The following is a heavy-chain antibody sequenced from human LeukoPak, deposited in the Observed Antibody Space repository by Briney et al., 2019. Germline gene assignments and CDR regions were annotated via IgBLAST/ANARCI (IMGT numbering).Heavy chain of an antibody. D-gene: IGHD5-18*01. J-gene: IGHJ4*02. Sequence: SETLSLTCRVSGVSIRSYYWSWIRQPPGKGLEWIGYGSYSGSTDSNPSLKSRVTISVDTSKNQFSLKLSSVTAADTAVYYCARGGYSYGYDYWGQGTLVTVSS. V-gene: IGHV4-59*01. CDR1: GVSIRSYY. CDR3: ARGGYSYGYDY. CDR2: GSYSGST.